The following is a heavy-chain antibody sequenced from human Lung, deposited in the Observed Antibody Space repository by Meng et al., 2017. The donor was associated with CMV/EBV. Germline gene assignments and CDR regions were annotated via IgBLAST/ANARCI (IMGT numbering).Heavy chain of an antibody. D-gene: IGHD2-21*01. CDR2: LKQDGSQK. CDR3: VTDLRPYSFLPNVAFDM. CDR1: EFTFSEYW. V-gene: IGHV3-7*01. Sequence: GESLKISCAASEFTFSEYWMNWVRQAPGKGLEWVANLKQDGSQKYYVDSVKGRFTISRDNAKNSLYLQMNSLRAEDTAVYYCVTDLRPYSFLPNVAFDMWXQGTMVXVSS. J-gene: IGHJ3*02.